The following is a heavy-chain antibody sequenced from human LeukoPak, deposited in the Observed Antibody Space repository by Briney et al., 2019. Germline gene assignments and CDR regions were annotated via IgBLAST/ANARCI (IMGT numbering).Heavy chain of an antibody. Sequence: GGSLRLSCAASGFTFSTYGVHWVRQAPGKGLEWVALISYDGSNKYYADSVKGRFTISRDDSKNTLYLQMNSLRAEDTAVYYCARRMIYDYWGQGTLVTVSS. V-gene: IGHV3-30*03. CDR2: ISYDGSNK. D-gene: IGHD2-8*01. CDR3: ARRMIYDY. CDR1: GFTFSTYG. J-gene: IGHJ4*02.